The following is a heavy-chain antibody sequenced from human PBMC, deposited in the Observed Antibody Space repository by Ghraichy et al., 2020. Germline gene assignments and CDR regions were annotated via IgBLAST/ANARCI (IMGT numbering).Heavy chain of an antibody. V-gene: IGHV3-48*01. CDR1: GFTFSSYS. Sequence: GESLRLSCAASGFTFSSYSMNWVRQAPGKGLEWVSYISSSSSTIYYADSVKGRFTISRDNAKNSLYLQMNSLRAEDTAVYYCARARKETVGATNWFDPWGQGTLVTVSS. CDR2: ISSSSSTI. J-gene: IGHJ5*02. CDR3: ARARKETVGATNWFDP. D-gene: IGHD1-26*01.